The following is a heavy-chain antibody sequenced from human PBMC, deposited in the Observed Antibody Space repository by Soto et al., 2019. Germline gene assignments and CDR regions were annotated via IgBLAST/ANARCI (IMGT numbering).Heavy chain of an antibody. V-gene: IGHV1-18*04. CDR2: VSNHYGNT. CDR1: GYNFTSYS. CDR3: ARGVGVPVMDS. Sequence: QVQVVQSGGEVKKPGASVKVSCKPSGYNFTSYSISWVRQAPGQGLEWRGWVSNHYGNTKYGQKFEGRVSMTADTATNTAYMELRSLRSDDTAMYYRARGVGVPVMDSWGQGTLLTVSS. D-gene: IGHD2-15*01. J-gene: IGHJ4*02.